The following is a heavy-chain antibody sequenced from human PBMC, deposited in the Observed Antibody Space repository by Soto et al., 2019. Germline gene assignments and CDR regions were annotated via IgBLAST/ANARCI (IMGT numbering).Heavy chain of an antibody. CDR2: IIPIFGTA. V-gene: IGHV1-69*13. Sequence: SVKVSCKASGGTFSSYAISWVRQAPGQGLEWMGGIIPIFGTANYAQKFQGRVTITADESTSTAYMELSSLRSEDTAVYYCARSGPGITISGVVLPDYYYYGMDVWGQGTTVTVSS. D-gene: IGHD3-3*01. J-gene: IGHJ6*02. CDR1: GGTFSSYA. CDR3: ARSGPGITISGVVLPDYYYYGMDV.